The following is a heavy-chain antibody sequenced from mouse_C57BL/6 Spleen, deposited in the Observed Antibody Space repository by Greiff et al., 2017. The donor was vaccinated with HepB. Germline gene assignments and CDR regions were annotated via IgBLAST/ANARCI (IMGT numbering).Heavy chain of an antibody. J-gene: IGHJ1*03. D-gene: IGHD1-1*01. CDR2: ISSGSSTI. CDR3: AKSLTTVVEGYFDV. V-gene: IGHV5-17*01. CDR1: GFTFSDYG. Sequence: DVMLVESGGGLVKPGGSLKLSCAASGFTFSDYGMHWVRQAPEKGLEWVAYISSGSSTIYYADTVKGRFTISRDNAKNTLFLQMTSLRSEDTAMYYCAKSLTTVVEGYFDVWGTGTTVTVSS.